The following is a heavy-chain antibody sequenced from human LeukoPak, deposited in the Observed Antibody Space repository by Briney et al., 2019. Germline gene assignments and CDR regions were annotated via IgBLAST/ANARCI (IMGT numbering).Heavy chain of an antibody. CDR3: AKDMGSGPTSGMDV. J-gene: IGHJ6*02. V-gene: IGHV3-9*01. CDR2: ISWNSGSI. D-gene: IGHD6-19*01. CDR1: GFTFDDYA. Sequence: GRSLRLSCAASGFTFDDYAMRWVRQAPGKGREWVSGISWNSGSIGYADSVKGRFTISRDNAKNSLYLQMNSLRAEDTALYYCAKDMGSGPTSGMDVWGQGTTVTVSS.